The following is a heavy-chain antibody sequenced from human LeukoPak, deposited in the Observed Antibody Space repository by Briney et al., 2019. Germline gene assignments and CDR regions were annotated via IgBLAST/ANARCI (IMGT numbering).Heavy chain of an antibody. CDR2: IRAYTINT. Sequence: ASVKVSCKASGGTFSSYAIRWVRQAPGQGLEWMGWIRAYTINTNYAQKFQGRVTMTTDTSTSTAYMELRSLRSDDTAVYYCARRSSQIDYWGQGTLVTVSS. CDR3: ARRSSQIDY. J-gene: IGHJ4*02. V-gene: IGHV1-18*01. CDR1: GGTFSSYA.